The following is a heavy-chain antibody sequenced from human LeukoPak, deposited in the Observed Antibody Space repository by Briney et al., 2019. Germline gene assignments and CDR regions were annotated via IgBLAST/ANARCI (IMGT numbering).Heavy chain of an antibody. CDR1: VGSTGSSSYC. V-gene: IGHV4-39*07. J-gene: IGHJ4*02. Sequence: PESLSLTCTVAVGSTGSSSYCWGWIRHPPLKGREWFGSIYVSVSTYYNPSLKSRVTISVDTSKNQFSLKLSSVTAADTAVYYCARMPSSSSDSFFYWGQGTLVTVSS. D-gene: IGHD6-6*01. CDR2: IYVSVST. CDR3: ARMPSSSSDSFFY.